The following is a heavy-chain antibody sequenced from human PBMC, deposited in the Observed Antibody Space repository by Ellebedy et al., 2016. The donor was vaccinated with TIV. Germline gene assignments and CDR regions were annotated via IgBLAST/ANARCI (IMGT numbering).Heavy chain of an antibody. V-gene: IGHV4-59*01. CDR3: ARTFTERLGGGNQHWVLDY. J-gene: IGHJ4*02. CDR1: GVSIANSY. D-gene: IGHD3-16*01. CDR2: IPSSGTT. Sequence: SETLSLTCTVSGVSIANSYWSWIRQPPGKGLEWIGYIPSSGTTNYSPSLKSRVTIPVDTSKNQFSLKLKSVTADDTAVYYCARTFTERLGGGNQHWVLDYWGQGSLVTASS.